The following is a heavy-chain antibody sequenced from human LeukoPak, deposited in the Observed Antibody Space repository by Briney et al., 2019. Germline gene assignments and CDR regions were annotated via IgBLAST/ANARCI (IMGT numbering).Heavy chain of an antibody. V-gene: IGHV4-61*02. Sequence: PSQTLSLTCTVSGGSINSGNYYWSWIRQPAGKGLEWIGRIYTSGSTNSHPSLRTRVTISVDTSRNQFSLKLSSVTAADTVVYYCARGASYDSDDAFDIWGQGTMVTVSS. CDR1: GGSINSGNYY. CDR2: IYTSGST. D-gene: IGHD3-3*01. J-gene: IGHJ3*02. CDR3: ARGASYDSDDAFDI.